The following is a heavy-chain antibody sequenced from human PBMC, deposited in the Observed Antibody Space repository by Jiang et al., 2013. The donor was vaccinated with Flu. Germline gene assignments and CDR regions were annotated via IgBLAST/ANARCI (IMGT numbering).Heavy chain of an antibody. CDR1: GGSISSSSYY. V-gene: IGHV4-39*07. J-gene: IGHJ4*02. CDR2: VYYSGST. CDR3: ARHFSYSYDYPFVYSDY. D-gene: IGHD5-18*01. Sequence: GPGLVKPSETLSLTCTVSGGSISSSSYYWGWIRQPPGKGLEWIGSVYYSGSTYYNPSLTSRVTISVDTSKNQFSLKLSSVTAADTAVYYCARHFSYSYDYPFVYSDYWGQGTLVTVSS.